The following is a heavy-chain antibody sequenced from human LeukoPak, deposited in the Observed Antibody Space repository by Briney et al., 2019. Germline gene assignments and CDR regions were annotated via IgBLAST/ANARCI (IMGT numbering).Heavy chain of an antibody. V-gene: IGHV1-58*01. CDR2: IVVGSGNT. CDR1: GFTFSNSA. CDR3: TSDPTFYSGRYCFDY. Sequence: SVKVSCKAFGFTFSNSAVQWVRQARGQRLEWIGWIVVGSGNTNYAQKFQERVTITRDMSTSTAYMELSSLRSEDTAVYYCTSDPTFYSGRYCFDYWGQGTLVTVSS. D-gene: IGHD1-26*01. J-gene: IGHJ4*02.